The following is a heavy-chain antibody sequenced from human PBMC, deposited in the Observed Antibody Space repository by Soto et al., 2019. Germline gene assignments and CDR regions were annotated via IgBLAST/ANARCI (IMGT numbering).Heavy chain of an antibody. CDR3: ARVEDYYDSSGARDY. J-gene: IGHJ4*02. CDR2: MNPNSGNT. D-gene: IGHD3-22*01. CDR1: GYTFTSYD. V-gene: IGHV1-8*01. Sequence: QVQLVQSGAEVKKPGASVKVSCKASGYTFTSYDINWVRQATGQVLEWMGWMNPNSGNTGYAQKFQGRVTMTMNTSISTAYMELSSLRSEDTAVYYCARVEDYYDSSGARDYWGQGTLVTVSS.